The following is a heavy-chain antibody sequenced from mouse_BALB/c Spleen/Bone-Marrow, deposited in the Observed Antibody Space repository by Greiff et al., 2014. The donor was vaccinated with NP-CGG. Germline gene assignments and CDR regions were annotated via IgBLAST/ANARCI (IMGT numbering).Heavy chain of an antibody. CDR3: ARHGGYDPFAY. CDR2: IDSDGGST. V-gene: IGHV5-2*01. CDR1: EYEFPSHD. Sequence: DVQLVESGGGLVQPGESLKLSCEPNEYEFPSHDMSWVRKTLEKRLELVAAIDSDGGSTYYPDTMERRFIISRDNTKKTLYLQMSSLRSEDTALYYCARHGGYDPFAYWGQGTLVTVSA. J-gene: IGHJ3*01. D-gene: IGHD2-2*01.